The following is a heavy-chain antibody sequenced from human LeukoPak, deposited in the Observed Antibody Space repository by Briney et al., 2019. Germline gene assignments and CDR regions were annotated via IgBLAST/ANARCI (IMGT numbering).Heavy chain of an antibody. J-gene: IGHJ6*02. CDR3: ARGADGYYDFWSGYYDYYYYYGMDV. V-gene: IGHV4-39*01. Sequence: SETLSLTCTVSGGSIRSSYYYWGWIRQPPGKGLEWIGSIYDSGSTYYNPSLKSRVTISVDTSKNQFSLKLSSVTAADTAVYYCARGADGYYDFWSGYYDYYYYYGMDVWGQGTTVTVSS. D-gene: IGHD3-3*01. CDR2: IYDSGST. CDR1: GGSIRSSYYY.